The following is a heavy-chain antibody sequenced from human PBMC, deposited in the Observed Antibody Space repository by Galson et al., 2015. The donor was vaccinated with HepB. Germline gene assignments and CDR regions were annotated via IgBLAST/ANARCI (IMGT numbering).Heavy chain of an antibody. D-gene: IGHD2-15*01. CDR3: ARGALVVVVGATQNNWSDP. CDR2: ISPYNRNT. J-gene: IGHJ5*02. CDR1: GYTFSKYS. Sequence: SVKVSCKASGYTFSKYSITWVRQAPGQGLEWMGWISPYNRNTDYARKFQGSVTMTTDISTSTAYMELRSLRSDDTAVYYCARGALVVVVGATQNNWSDPWGQGTLVTVSS. V-gene: IGHV1-18*01.